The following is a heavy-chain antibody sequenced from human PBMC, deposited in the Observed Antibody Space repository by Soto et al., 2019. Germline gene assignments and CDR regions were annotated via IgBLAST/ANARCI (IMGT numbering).Heavy chain of an antibody. CDR2: IKSKTDGGTT. V-gene: IGHV3-15*01. CDR1: GFTFSNAW. J-gene: IGHJ5*02. Sequence: EVQLVESGGGLVKPGGSLRLSCAASGFTFSNAWMSWVRQAPGKGLEWVSRIKSKTDGGTTDYAAPVKGRFTISRDDSKNTLYLQMNSLKTEDTAVYYCTTANFFWSGYGWFDPWGQGTLVTVSS. D-gene: IGHD3-3*01. CDR3: TTANFFWSGYGWFDP.